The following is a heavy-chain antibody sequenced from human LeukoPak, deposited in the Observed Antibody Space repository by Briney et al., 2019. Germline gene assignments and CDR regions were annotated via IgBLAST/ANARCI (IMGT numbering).Heavy chain of an antibody. Sequence: TSETLSLTCAVFGGSFNGYYWSWIRQPPGKGLEWIGSIFYSGSTSYNPSLKSRVTISVDSSKNQFSLKLSSVTAADTAVYYCAITAAYSSSWFYFDLWGQGSLVTVSS. CDR3: AITAAYSSSWFYFDL. V-gene: IGHV4-34*12. J-gene: IGHJ4*02. CDR1: GGSFNGYY. CDR2: IFYSGST. D-gene: IGHD6-13*01.